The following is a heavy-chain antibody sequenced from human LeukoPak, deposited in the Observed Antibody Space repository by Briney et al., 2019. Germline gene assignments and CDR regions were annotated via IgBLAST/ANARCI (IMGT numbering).Heavy chain of an antibody. CDR2: IIPIFGTA. Sequence: EASVKVSCKASGGTFSSYAISWVRQAPGQGLEWMGGIIPIFGTANYAQKFQGRVTITADESTGTAYMELSSLRSEDTAVYYCARVQITDSSSRGIGVYYYYYMDVWGKGTTVTVSS. CDR3: ARVQITDSSSRGIGVYYYYYMDV. CDR1: GGTFSSYA. J-gene: IGHJ6*03. V-gene: IGHV1-69*13. D-gene: IGHD6-13*01.